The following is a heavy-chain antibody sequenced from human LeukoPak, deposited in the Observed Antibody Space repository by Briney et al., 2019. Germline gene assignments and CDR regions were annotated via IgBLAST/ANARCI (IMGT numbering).Heavy chain of an antibody. CDR3: ARDGDYCYYGMDV. CDR1: GYTFTGYY. V-gene: IGHV1-2*04. Sequence: GASVKVSCKASGYTFTGYYMHWVRQAPGQGLEWMGWINPNSGGTNYAQKFQGWVTMTRDTSISTAYMELSRLRSDDTAVYYCARDGDYCYYGMDVWGQGTTVTVSS. CDR2: INPNSGGT. J-gene: IGHJ6*02. D-gene: IGHD3-16*01.